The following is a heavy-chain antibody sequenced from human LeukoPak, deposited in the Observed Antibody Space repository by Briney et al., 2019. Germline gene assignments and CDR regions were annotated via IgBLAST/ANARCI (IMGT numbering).Heavy chain of an antibody. Sequence: GGSLRLSCAASGFTFSSYSMNWVRQAPGKGLEWVSSISSSSSYIYYADSVKGRFTISRDNAKNSLYLQMNSLRAEDTAVYYCARPRNSSSWYRGRFDLWGQGTLVTVSS. D-gene: IGHD6-13*01. V-gene: IGHV3-21*01. CDR3: ARPRNSSSWYRGRFDL. CDR2: ISSSSSYI. CDR1: GFTFSSYS. J-gene: IGHJ5*02.